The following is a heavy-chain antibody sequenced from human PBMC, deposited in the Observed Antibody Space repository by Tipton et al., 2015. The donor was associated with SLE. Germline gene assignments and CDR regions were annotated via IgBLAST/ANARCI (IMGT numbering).Heavy chain of an antibody. Sequence: TLSLTCTVSDGSIRSTNYYWGWIRQPPGKGLEWIGSIFYTGSTYYNPSLKSRVTVSADTSKNQFSLKLSSVTAADTAVYYCARDRDIVLEPVPIPPAFDIWGQGTMVTVSS. J-gene: IGHJ3*02. CDR2: IFYTGST. D-gene: IGHD2-2*02. V-gene: IGHV4-39*07. CDR3: ARDRDIVLEPVPIPPAFDI. CDR1: DGSIRSTNYY.